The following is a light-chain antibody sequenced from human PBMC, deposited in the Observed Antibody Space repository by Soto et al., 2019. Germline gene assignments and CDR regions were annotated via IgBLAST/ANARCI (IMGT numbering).Light chain of an antibody. CDR2: LNSDGSH. CDR3: QTWGTGIHV. V-gene: IGLV4-69*01. J-gene: IGLJ1*01. CDR1: SGHSSYA. Sequence: SASLGASVKLTCTLSSGHSSYAIAWHQQQPEKGPRYLMKLNSDGSHSRGDGIPDRFSGSSSGAERYLTISSLQSEDEADYYCQTWGTGIHVFGTGTKLTVL.